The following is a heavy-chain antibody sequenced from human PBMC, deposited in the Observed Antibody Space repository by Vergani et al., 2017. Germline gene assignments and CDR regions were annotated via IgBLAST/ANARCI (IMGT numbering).Heavy chain of an antibody. Sequence: EVQLVESGGGLVQPGGSLRLSCAASGFTFSSYSMNWVRQAPGKGLEWVSYISSSSSTIYYADSVKGRFTISRDNAKNSLYLLMNSLRAEDTAVYYCARVGGYCSGGSCYLGWGQGTLVTVSS. CDR2: ISSSSSTI. CDR1: GFTFSSYS. D-gene: IGHD2-15*01. CDR3: ARVGGYCSGGSCYLG. J-gene: IGHJ4*02. V-gene: IGHV3-48*01.